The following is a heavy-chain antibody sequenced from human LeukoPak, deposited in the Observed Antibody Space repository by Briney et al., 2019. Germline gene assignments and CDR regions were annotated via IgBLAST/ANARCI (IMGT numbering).Heavy chain of an antibody. J-gene: IGHJ4*02. D-gene: IGHD5-12*01. V-gene: IGHV3-23*01. Sequence: PGGSLRLSCAASGFTFSSYAMSWVRQAPGKGLEWVSAISGSGGSTYYADSVKGWFTISRDNSKNTLYLQMNSLRAEDTAVYYCAKHSGYDNNFDYWGQGTLVTVSS. CDR1: GFTFSSYA. CDR2: ISGSGGST. CDR3: AKHSGYDNNFDY.